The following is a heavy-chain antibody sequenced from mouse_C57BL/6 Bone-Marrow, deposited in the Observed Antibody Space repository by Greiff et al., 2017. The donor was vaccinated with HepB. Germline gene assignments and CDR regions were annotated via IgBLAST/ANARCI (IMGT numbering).Heavy chain of an antibody. J-gene: IGHJ3*01. Sequence: QVQLQQSGAELVKPGASVKLSCKASGYTFTSYWMHWVKQRPGQGLEWIGMIHPNSGSTNYNEKFKSKATLTVDKSSSTAYMQLSSLTSEDSAVYYGAREGYGSSYRFAYWGQGTLVTVSA. CDR1: GYTFTSYW. CDR2: IHPNSGST. D-gene: IGHD1-1*01. CDR3: AREGYGSSYRFAY. V-gene: IGHV1-64*01.